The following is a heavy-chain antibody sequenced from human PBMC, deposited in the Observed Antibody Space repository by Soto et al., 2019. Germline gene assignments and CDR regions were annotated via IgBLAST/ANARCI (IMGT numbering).Heavy chain of an antibody. CDR3: ARDIDMDIVVEVAATAPGY. V-gene: IGHV1-2*02. CDR1: GYTFTGYY. D-gene: IGHD2-15*01. J-gene: IGHJ4*02. CDR2: INPNSGGT. Sequence: QVQLVQSGAEVRKPGASVKVSCKASGYTFTGYYMHWVRQAPGQGLEWMGWINPNSGGTNYAQKLQGRVTMTRDPSISTAYMELSRLRPDDTAVYYCARDIDMDIVVEVAATAPGYWGQGTLVTVSS.